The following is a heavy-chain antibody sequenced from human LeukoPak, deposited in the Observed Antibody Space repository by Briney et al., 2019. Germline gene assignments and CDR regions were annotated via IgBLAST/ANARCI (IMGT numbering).Heavy chain of an antibody. D-gene: IGHD2-15*01. CDR2: IYYSGST. J-gene: IGHJ5*02. CDR3: ARGIYCSGGSCYPTWFDP. Sequence: SETLSLTCTVSGGSISSGGYYWSWIRQHPGKGLEWVGYIYYSGSTYYNPSLKSRVTISVDTSKNQFSLKLSSVTAADTAVYYCARGIYCSGGSCYPTWFDPWGQGTLVTASS. V-gene: IGHV4-31*03. CDR1: GGSISSGGYY.